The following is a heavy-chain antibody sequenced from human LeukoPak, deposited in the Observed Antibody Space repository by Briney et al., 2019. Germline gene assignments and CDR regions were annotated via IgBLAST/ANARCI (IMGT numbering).Heavy chain of an antibody. V-gene: IGHV4-34*01. Sequence: SETLSLTCAVSGGSFSGYYWGWIRQPPGKGLEWIGEINHSGSTNYNPSLTSRVTISVDTSKNQFSLKLSSVTAADTAVYYCARGIITMVRGVIIWRISGGTYFDYWGQGTLVTVSS. CDR1: GGSFSGYY. CDR3: ARGIITMVRGVIIWRISGGTYFDY. J-gene: IGHJ4*02. D-gene: IGHD3-10*01. CDR2: INHSGST.